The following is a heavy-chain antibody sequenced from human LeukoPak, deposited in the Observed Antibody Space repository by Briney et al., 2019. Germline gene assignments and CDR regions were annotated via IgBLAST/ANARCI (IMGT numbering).Heavy chain of an antibody. D-gene: IGHD2-2*01. CDR3: ARGQVVPAAKGIRWFDP. V-gene: IGHV4-39*07. CDR1: GGSISSSSYY. CDR2: IYYSGST. J-gene: IGHJ5*02. Sequence: KASETLSLTCTVSGGSISSSSYYWGWIRQPPGKGLEWVGSIYYSGSTYYNPSLKSRVTISVDTSKNQFSLKLSSVTAADTAVYYCARGQVVPAAKGIRWFDPWGQGTLVTVSS.